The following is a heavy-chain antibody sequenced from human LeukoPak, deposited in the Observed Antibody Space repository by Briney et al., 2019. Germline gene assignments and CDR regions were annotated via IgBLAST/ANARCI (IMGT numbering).Heavy chain of an antibody. Sequence: GGSLRLSCAASGFTFSDYYMSWIRQAPGKGLEWVSYISSSGSTIYYADSVKGRFTISRDNAKNSLYLQMNSLRAEDTAVYYCARGRSGYDRTYYYYYYMDVWGKGTTVTVSS. CDR2: ISSSGSTI. D-gene: IGHD5-12*01. V-gene: IGHV3-11*04. CDR1: GFTFSDYY. J-gene: IGHJ6*03. CDR3: ARGRSGYDRTYYYYYYMDV.